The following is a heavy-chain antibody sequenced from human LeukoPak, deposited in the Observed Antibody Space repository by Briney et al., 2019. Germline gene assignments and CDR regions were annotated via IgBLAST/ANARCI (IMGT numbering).Heavy chain of an antibody. V-gene: IGHV3-30*02. J-gene: IGHJ4*02. CDR2: TRSDGSDK. CDR1: GFIFSSYG. Sequence: GGPLRLSCVASGFIFSSYGMHWVRQAPGKGLEWVAFTRSDGSDKYYTDSVKGRFTISRDNSKNTLYLQMNSLRAEDTAVYYCARVQAYGGKGYFDYWGQGTLVTVSS. CDR3: ARVQAYGGKGYFDY. D-gene: IGHD4-23*01.